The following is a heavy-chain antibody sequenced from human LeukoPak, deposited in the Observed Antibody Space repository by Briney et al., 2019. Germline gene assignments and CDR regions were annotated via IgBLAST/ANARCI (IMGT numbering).Heavy chain of an antibody. D-gene: IGHD6-13*01. CDR2: ISSSGSTI. J-gene: IGHJ5*02. Sequence: PGASLRLSCAASGFTFSDYYMSWIRQAPGKGLEWVSYISSSGSTIYYADSVKGRFTISRDNAKNSLYLQMNSLRAEDTAVYYCARVVKGSSWWFDPWGQGTLVTVSS. CDR3: ARVVKGSSWWFDP. V-gene: IGHV3-11*01. CDR1: GFTFSDYY.